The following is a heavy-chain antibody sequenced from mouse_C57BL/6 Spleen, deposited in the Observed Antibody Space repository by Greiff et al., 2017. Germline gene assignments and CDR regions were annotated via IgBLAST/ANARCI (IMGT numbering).Heavy chain of an antibody. Sequence: QVQLQQSGPGLVQPSQSLSITCTVSGFSLTSYGVHWVRQSPGKGLEWLGVIWSGGSTDYNAAFISRLSIRKDTSKSQVFFKMNSLQAEDTTIYYCANYDYDGGVYAMDYWGQGTSVTVSS. CDR2: IWSGGST. V-gene: IGHV2-2*01. CDR1: GFSLTSYG. D-gene: IGHD2-4*01. J-gene: IGHJ4*01. CDR3: ANYDYDGGVYAMDY.